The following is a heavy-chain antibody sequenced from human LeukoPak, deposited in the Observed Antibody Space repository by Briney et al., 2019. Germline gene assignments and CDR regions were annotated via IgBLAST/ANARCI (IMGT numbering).Heavy chain of an antibody. V-gene: IGHV3-23*01. CDR3: TKDPNGDYIGAFDP. CDR1: GFTFSSFA. Sequence: GGSLRFSCAASGFTFSSFAVTWVRQAPGKGLEWVSSITGSHGRTYTTDSVKGRFTISRDNSQNTLYLQMNSLRAEDTAVYYCTKDPNGDYIGAFDPWGQGTLVTVSS. CDR2: ITGSHGRT. J-gene: IGHJ5*02. D-gene: IGHD4-17*01.